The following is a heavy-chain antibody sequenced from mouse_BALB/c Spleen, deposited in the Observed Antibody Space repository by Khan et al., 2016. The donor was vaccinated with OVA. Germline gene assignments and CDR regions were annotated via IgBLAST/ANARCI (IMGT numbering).Heavy chain of an antibody. D-gene: IGHD2-14*01. CDR3: ARHDRYFYAMDY. Sequence: QVQLKQSGPGLVVPSQSLSITCTISGFSLTSYGVHWVRQPPGKGLEWLVVIWSDGSTTYNSALKSRLSITKDNSKSQVFLKMNSLQIDDTAMYYCARHDRYFYAMDYWGQGTSVTVSS. V-gene: IGHV2-6-1*01. J-gene: IGHJ4*01. CDR2: IWSDGST. CDR1: GFSLTSYG.